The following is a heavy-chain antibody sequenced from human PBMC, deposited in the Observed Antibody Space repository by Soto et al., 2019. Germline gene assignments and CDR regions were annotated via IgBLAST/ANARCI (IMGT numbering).Heavy chain of an antibody. Sequence: QVQLVESGGGVVEPGRSLRLSCAASGFTFSSYAMHWVRQAPGKGLEWVAVISHDGSITYYSDSVKGRFTMSRDNSNKPLFLQMSSLRSEDTAIYYCAKDEYWESHFYYFMDLWGRGTAVTVSS. V-gene: IGHV3-30*15. CDR2: ISHDGSIT. CDR3: AKDEYWESHFYYFMDL. CDR1: GFTFSSYA. D-gene: IGHD1-26*01. J-gene: IGHJ6*03.